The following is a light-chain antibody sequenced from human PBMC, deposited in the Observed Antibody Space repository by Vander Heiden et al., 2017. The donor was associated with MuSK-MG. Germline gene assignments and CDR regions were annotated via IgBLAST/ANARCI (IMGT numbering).Light chain of an antibody. CDR2: GNN. CDR3: QYYDSSLSDWV. CDR1: SSNIGAGYD. V-gene: IGLV1-40*01. J-gene: IGLJ3*02. Sequence: QSVLTQPPSVSGAPGQRVTISCTGSSSNIGAGYDVHWYQQLPETAPKLLIYGNNNRPSGVPDRFSGSKSGTSASLAITGLQAEDEADYYCQYYDSSLSDWVFGGGTKLTVL.